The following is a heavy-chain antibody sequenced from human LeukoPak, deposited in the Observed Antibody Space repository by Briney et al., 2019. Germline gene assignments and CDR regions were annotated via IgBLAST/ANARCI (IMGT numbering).Heavy chain of an antibody. V-gene: IGHV3-74*01. D-gene: IGHD6-13*01. CDR3: ARRTQPYYFDY. CDR2: INSDGSGT. J-gene: IGHJ4*02. CDR1: GFTFSSYW. Sequence: GGSLRLSCAASGFTFSSYWIHWVRQAPGKGLVWVSRINSDGSGTNHADSVKGRFTISRDNAKNTLYLQMNSLRAEDTAVYYCARRTQPYYFDYWGQGTLVTVSS.